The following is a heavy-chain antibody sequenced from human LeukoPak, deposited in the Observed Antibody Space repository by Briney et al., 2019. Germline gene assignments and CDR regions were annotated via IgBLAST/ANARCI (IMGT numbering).Heavy chain of an antibody. D-gene: IGHD5-18*01. Sequence: GGSLTLSCGASGFTFSHYGMHWVRQAPGKGLEWVAVVWDNGINKFYADPVKGRFTISRDNSKHTVSLHMNSLRAEDTAVYYCVKEPAPYSLGDAWGKGTTVTVSS. CDR3: VKEPAPYSLGDA. CDR1: GFTFSHYG. V-gene: IGHV3-33*06. J-gene: IGHJ6*04. CDR2: VWDNGINK.